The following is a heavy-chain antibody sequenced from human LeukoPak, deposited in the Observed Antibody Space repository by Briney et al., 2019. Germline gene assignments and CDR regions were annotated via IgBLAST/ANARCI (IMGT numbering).Heavy chain of an antibody. CDR1: GFTFSSYA. CDR3: ASRGGSYYPDVMAFDI. Sequence: PGRSLRLSCAASGFTFSSYAISWVRQAPGQGLEWMGGIIPIFGTANYAQKFQGRVTITADKSTSTAYMEPSSLRSEDTAVYYCASRGGSYYPDVMAFDIWGQGTMVTVSS. D-gene: IGHD1-26*01. CDR2: IIPIFGTA. J-gene: IGHJ3*02. V-gene: IGHV1-69*06.